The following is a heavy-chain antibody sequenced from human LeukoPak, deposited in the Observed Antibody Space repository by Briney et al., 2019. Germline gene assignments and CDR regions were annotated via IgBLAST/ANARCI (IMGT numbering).Heavy chain of an antibody. V-gene: IGHV1-2*02. CDR2: INPNSGGT. CDR3: ARETGYSGYDTDY. CDR1: GYTFTGYY. J-gene: IGHJ4*02. D-gene: IGHD5-12*01. Sequence: ASVKVSCKASGYTFTGYYMHWARQAPGQGLEWMGWINPNSGGTNYAQKFQGRVTMTRDTSISTAYMELSRLRSDDTAVYYCARETGYSGYDTDYWGQGTLVTVSS.